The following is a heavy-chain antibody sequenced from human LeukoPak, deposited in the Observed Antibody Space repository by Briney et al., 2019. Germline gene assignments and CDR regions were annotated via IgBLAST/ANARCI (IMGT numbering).Heavy chain of an antibody. CDR3: ARASCSGGSCYHTDY. V-gene: IGHV4-30-2*01. D-gene: IGHD2-15*01. Sequence: SETLSLTCAVSGGSISSGGYSWSWILQPPWKGLEWIGYIYHSGSTYYNPSLKSRVTISVDRSKNQFSLKLSSVTAADTAVYYCARASCSGGSCYHTDYWGQGTLVTVSS. J-gene: IGHJ4*02. CDR2: IYHSGST. CDR1: GGSISSGGYS.